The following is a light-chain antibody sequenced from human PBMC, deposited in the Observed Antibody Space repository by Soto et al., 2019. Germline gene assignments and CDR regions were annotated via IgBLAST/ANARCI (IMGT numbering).Light chain of an antibody. V-gene: IGKV3-15*01. J-gene: IGKJ4*01. CDR3: QQYNNWPLT. Sequence: EIVLTQSPATLSLSPGERATLSCRASESVKNNLAWYQQKPGQAPRLLIYGASTRATGIPARFSGSGSGTEFTLTISSLQSEDFAVYYCQQYNNWPLTFGGGTKVDIK. CDR2: GAS. CDR1: ESVKNN.